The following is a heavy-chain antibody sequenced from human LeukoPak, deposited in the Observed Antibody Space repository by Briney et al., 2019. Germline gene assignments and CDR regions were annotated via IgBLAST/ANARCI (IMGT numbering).Heavy chain of an antibody. CDR3: TKNYYDSSGSLSY. Sequence: GGSLRLSCAASGFTFSNAWMNWVRQAPGKGLEWVGRIRSKTGGGTTDYAAPVKGRFTISRDDSKNTLYLQMDNLKTEDTAVYFCTKNYYDSSGSLSYWGQGTLVTVSS. CDR2: IRSKTGGGTT. D-gene: IGHD3-22*01. J-gene: IGHJ4*02. CDR1: GFTFSNAW. V-gene: IGHV3-15*01.